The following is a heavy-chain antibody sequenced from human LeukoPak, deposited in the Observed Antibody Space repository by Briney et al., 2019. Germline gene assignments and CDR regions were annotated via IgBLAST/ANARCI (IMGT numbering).Heavy chain of an antibody. CDR3: ARAGGIVGARGSFDY. Sequence: GASVKVSCKASGGTLSSYAISWVRQAPGQGLEWMGRIIPILGIANYAQKFQGRVTITADKSTSTAYMELSSLRSEDTAVYYCARAGGIVGARGSFDYWGQGTLVTVSS. V-gene: IGHV1-69*04. J-gene: IGHJ4*02. CDR2: IIPILGIA. CDR1: GGTLSSYA. D-gene: IGHD1-26*01.